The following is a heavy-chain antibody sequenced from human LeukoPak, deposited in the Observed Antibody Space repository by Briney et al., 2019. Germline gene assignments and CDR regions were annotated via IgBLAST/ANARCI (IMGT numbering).Heavy chain of an antibody. CDR3: ARGDYSNSLDY. Sequence: PGGSLRLSCAASGFTVSSNYMSWVRQAPGKGLEWVSVIYSGGSTYYADSVKGRFTISRDNSKNTLYLQMNSLRAEDTAVYYCARGDYSNSLDYWGQGTLVTVSS. D-gene: IGHD4-11*01. V-gene: IGHV3-53*01. CDR1: GFTVSSNY. CDR2: IYSGGST. J-gene: IGHJ4*02.